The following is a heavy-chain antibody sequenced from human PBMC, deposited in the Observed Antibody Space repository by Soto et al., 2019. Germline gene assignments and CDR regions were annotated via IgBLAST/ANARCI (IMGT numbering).Heavy chain of an antibody. CDR3: ASQYYDFWSGYGYYYGMDV. CDR1: GGSIGSGGYY. Sequence: LSLTCTVSGGSIGSGGYYWSWIRQHPGKGLEWIGYIYYSGSTYYNPSLKSRVTISVDTSKNQFSLKLSSVTAADTAVYYCASQYYDFWSGYGYYYGMDVWGQGTTVTVSS. J-gene: IGHJ6*02. D-gene: IGHD3-3*01. CDR2: IYYSGST. V-gene: IGHV4-31*03.